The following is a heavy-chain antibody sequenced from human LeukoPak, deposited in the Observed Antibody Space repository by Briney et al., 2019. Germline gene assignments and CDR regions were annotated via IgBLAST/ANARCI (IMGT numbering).Heavy chain of an antibody. J-gene: IGHJ4*02. Sequence: LETLSLTCAVYGGSFSGYYWSWIRQPPGKGLEWIGEINHSGSTNYNPSLKSRVTISVDTSKNQFSLKLSSVTAADTAVYYCARDRSGTIGYCTNGVCYYGVGIDYWGQGTLVTVSS. D-gene: IGHD2-8*01. V-gene: IGHV4-34*01. CDR3: ARDRSGTIGYCTNGVCYYGVGIDY. CDR2: INHSGST. CDR1: GGSFSGYY.